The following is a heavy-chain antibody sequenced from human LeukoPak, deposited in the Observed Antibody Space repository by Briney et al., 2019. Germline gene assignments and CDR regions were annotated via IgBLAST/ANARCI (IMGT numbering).Heavy chain of an antibody. Sequence: GGSLRLSCAASGFTVSSNYMSWVRQAPGKGLEWVSIIYSGDRTDYADSVKGRFTISRDNSENTLYLQMNSLRAEDTAVYYCARDGVQRVRGLMFHFGMDVWGQGTTVTVSS. CDR1: GFTVSSNY. D-gene: IGHD3-10*01. V-gene: IGHV3-66*01. J-gene: IGHJ6*02. CDR3: ARDGVQRVRGLMFHFGMDV. CDR2: IYSGDRT.